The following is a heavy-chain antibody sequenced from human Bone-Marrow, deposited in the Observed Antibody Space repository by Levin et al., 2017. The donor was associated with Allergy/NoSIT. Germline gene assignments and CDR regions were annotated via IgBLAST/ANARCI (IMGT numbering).Heavy chain of an antibody. CDR3: AKEAGKTSDYYYYMDV. CDR1: GFTFDDYA. D-gene: IGHD6-19*01. Sequence: GESLKISCAASGFTFDDYAMHWVRQAPGKGLEWVSLISWDGGSTYYADSVKGRFTISRDNSKNSLYLQMNSLRAEDTALYYCAKEAGKTSDYYYYMDVWGKGTTVTVSS. CDR2: ISWDGGST. J-gene: IGHJ6*03. V-gene: IGHV3-43D*04.